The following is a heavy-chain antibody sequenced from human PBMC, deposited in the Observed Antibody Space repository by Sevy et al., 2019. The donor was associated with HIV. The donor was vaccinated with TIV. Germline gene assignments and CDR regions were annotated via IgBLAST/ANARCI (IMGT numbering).Heavy chain of an antibody. CDR3: ARDLRVDLDY. V-gene: IGHV3-30*04. CDR1: GFILSSYA. CDR2: ISVDGRKT. Sequence: GGSLRLSCAASGFILSSYAFHWVRQAPGKGLEWVAVISVDGRKTDYADSVKGRFTISKDNSKNTLHLRMSRLRGDDTAVYYCARDLRVDLDYWGQGSLVTVSS. J-gene: IGHJ4*02.